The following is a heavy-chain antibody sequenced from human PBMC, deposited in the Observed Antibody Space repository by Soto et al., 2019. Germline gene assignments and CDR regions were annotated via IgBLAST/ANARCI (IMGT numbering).Heavy chain of an antibody. D-gene: IGHD3-10*01. CDR2: ISYDGSNK. Sequence: QVQLVESGGGVVQPGRSLRLSCAASGFTFSSYGMHWVRQAPGKGLEWVAVISYDGSNKYYADSVKGRFTISRDNSKNTLYLQMNSLRAEDTAVYYCAKDSLWFGELLSNYFDYWDQGTLVTVSS. J-gene: IGHJ4*02. CDR1: GFTFSSYG. CDR3: AKDSLWFGELLSNYFDY. V-gene: IGHV3-30*18.